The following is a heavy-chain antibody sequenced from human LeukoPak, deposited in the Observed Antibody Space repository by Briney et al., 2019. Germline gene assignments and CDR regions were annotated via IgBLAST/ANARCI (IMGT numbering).Heavy chain of an antibody. CDR1: GFTFSSYA. CDR2: ISESGGST. D-gene: IGHD3-10*01. CDR3: AKGGLYYGSGSYFDY. V-gene: IGHV3-23*01. Sequence: PGGSLRLSCAASGFTFSSYAMSWVRQAPGKGLEWVSSISESGGSTFYADSVKGRFTISRDNSKNRLYLQMNSLRAEDTAVYYCAKGGLYYGSGSYFDYWGQGTLVTVSS. J-gene: IGHJ4*02.